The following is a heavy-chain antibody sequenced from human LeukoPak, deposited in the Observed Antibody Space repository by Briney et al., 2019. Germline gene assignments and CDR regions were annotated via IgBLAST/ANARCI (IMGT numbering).Heavy chain of an antibody. CDR1: GGSFSSYY. CDR3: ARARCSSTSCYWGFMSWFDP. V-gene: IGHV4-59*01. D-gene: IGHD2-2*01. Sequence: PSETLSLTCAVYGGSFSSYYWSWIRQPPGKGLEWIGYIYYSGSTNYNPSLKSRVTISVDTSKNQFSLKLSSVTAADTAVYYCARARCSSTSCYWGFMSWFDPWGQGTLVTVSS. J-gene: IGHJ5*02. CDR2: IYYSGST.